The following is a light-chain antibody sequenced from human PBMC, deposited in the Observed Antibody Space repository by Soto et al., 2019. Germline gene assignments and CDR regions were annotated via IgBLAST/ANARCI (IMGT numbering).Light chain of an antibody. J-gene: IGKJ1*01. CDR2: AAG. CDR1: QSISTY. Sequence: DIQMTQSPTSLSASVGDRVTITCRASQSISTYLSWYQQKPGKAPKLLINAAGSLQSGVPSRFSGSGSGTDFTLPISSLQPEDFATYYCQQSYSTPAGTFGQGTKVDIK. CDR3: QQSYSTPAGT. V-gene: IGKV1-39*01.